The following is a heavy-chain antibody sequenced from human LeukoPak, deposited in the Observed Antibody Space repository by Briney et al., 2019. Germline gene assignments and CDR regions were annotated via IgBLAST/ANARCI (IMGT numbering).Heavy chain of an antibody. CDR3: ARAPYGSGSYSGSDY. D-gene: IGHD3-10*01. J-gene: IGHJ4*02. CDR2: ISSSSTYI. V-gene: IGHV3-21*01. CDR1: GFTFSSYG. Sequence: GGSLRLSCAASGFTFSSYGMSWVRQAPGKGLEWVSSISSSSTYIYYADSVKGRFTISRDNAKNSLYLQMSSLRAEDTAVYYCARAPYGSGSYSGSDYWGQGTLVTVSS.